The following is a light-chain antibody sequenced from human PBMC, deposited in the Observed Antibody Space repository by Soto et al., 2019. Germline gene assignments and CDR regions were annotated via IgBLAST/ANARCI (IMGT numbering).Light chain of an antibody. CDR1: SGSIARNY. CDR2: EDS. Sequence: NFMLTQPDSVSEAPGKTGTISCTRSSGSIARNYVQWNQQRPGSAPTTLIYEDSERPSGVPDRFSGSIDSSSNSASLTISGLKTEDEADYYCQSYDSINPVVFGGGTKLTVL. CDR3: QSYDSINPVV. V-gene: IGLV6-57*04. J-gene: IGLJ2*01.